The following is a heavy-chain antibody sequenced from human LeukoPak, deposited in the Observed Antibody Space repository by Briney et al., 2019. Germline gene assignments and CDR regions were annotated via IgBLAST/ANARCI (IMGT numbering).Heavy chain of an antibody. J-gene: IGHJ4*02. CDR1: GFTFRNHW. D-gene: IGHD5-24*01. CDR3: ARDYKGWSDY. V-gene: IGHV3-7*01. CDR2: INEYGREI. Sequence: GESLKISCVASGFTFRNHWVTWVRQAPGKGLEWVANINEYGREIRYVDSVKGRFTISRDNAKNSLYLQMNSLRVEDTAVYCCARDYKGWSDYWGQGTLVTVSS.